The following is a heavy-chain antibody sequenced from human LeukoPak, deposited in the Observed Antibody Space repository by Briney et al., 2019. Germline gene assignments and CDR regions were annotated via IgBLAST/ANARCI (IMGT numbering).Heavy chain of an antibody. J-gene: IGHJ4*02. V-gene: IGHV3-21*01. D-gene: IGHD6-13*01. CDR3: ARSFLSIAAAATDY. CDR2: ISSSSSYI. CDR1: GFTFSSYS. Sequence: PGGSLRLSCAASGFTFSSYSMNWVRQAPGKGLEWVSSISSSSSYIYYADSVKGRFAISRDNAKNSLYLQMNSLRAEDTAVYYCARSFLSIAAAATDYWGQGTLVTVSS.